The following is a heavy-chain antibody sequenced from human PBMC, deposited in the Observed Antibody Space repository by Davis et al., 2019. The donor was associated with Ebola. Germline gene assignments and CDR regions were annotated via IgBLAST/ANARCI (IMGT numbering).Heavy chain of an antibody. CDR1: GGSISSYY. D-gene: IGHD1-26*01. V-gene: IGHV4-59*08. CDR3: ARPVGVYYHYFDY. Sequence: SETLSLTCTVSGGSISSYYWSWIRQPPGKGLEWIGYSHYSGSTNYNPSLKSRLTISVDTSKNQFSLKLSSATAADTAVYYCARPVGVYYHYFDYWGQGTLVTVSS. J-gene: IGHJ4*02. CDR2: SHYSGST.